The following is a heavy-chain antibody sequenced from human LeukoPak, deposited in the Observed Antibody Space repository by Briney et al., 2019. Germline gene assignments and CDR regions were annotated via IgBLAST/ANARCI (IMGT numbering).Heavy chain of an antibody. D-gene: IGHD3-9*01. V-gene: IGHV1-18*01. CDR1: GYTFSSYG. Sequence: GDSVKVSCKASGYTFSSYGISWVRQAPGQGLEWMGWISIYSGNTRYIEDLQGRLTMTTDTSTNTAYMELRSLRSDDTAIYFCARGKYFDWGILAHYFDYWGQGTLVTVSS. CDR3: ARGKYFDWGILAHYFDY. CDR2: ISIYSGNT. J-gene: IGHJ4*02.